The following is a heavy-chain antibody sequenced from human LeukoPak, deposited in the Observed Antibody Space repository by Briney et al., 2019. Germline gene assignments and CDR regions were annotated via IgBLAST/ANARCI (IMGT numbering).Heavy chain of an antibody. Sequence: GGSLRLSCAASGFTFSSYWVSWVRQAPGKGLEWVANIKQDGSEKYYVDSVKGRFTISRDNAKNSLYLQMNSLRAEDTAVYYCASHYYDSSGYYLFDYWGQGTLVTVSS. CDR1: GFTFSSYW. J-gene: IGHJ4*02. D-gene: IGHD3-22*01. CDR3: ASHYYDSSGYYLFDY. CDR2: IKQDGSEK. V-gene: IGHV3-7*01.